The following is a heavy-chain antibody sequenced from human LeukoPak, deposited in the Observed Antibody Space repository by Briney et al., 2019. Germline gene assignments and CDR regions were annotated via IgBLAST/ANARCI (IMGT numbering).Heavy chain of an antibody. CDR1: GGSISSYY. V-gene: IGHV4-59*01. Sequence: SETLSLTCTVSGGSISSYYWSWIRQPPGKGLEWIGYIYYSGSTNYNPSLKSRVTISVDTSKNQFSLKLSTVTAADTAVYYCARLRTDAFDIWGQGTMITVSS. CDR3: ARLRTDAFDI. J-gene: IGHJ3*02. CDR2: IYYSGST. D-gene: IGHD4-17*01.